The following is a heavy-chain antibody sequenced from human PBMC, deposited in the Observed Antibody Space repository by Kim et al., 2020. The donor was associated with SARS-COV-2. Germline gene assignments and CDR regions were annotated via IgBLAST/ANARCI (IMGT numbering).Heavy chain of an antibody. Sequence: TYYPGSVKGRFTISRENAKNSVYLQMNSLRAGDTAVYYCASADSPDAFDIWGQGTMVTVSS. CDR3: ASADSPDAFDI. V-gene: IGHV3-13*01. J-gene: IGHJ3*02. CDR2: T.